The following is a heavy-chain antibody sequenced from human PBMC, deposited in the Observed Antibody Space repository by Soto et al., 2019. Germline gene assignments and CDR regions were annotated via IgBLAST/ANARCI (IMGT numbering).Heavy chain of an antibody. CDR3: ARGSWISGVVISPHPYDY. D-gene: IGHD3-3*01. CDR1: GYTFTSYY. CDR2: INPSGGST. Sequence: ASVKVSCKASGYTFTSYYMHWVRQAPGQGLEWMGIINPSGGSTSYAQKFQGRVTMTRDTSTSTVYMELSRLRSDDTAVYYCARGSWISGVVISPHPYDYWGQGTLVTVSS. J-gene: IGHJ4*02. V-gene: IGHV1-46*01.